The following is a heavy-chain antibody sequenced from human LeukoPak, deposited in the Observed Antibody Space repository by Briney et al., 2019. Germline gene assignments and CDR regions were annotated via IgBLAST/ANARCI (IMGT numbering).Heavy chain of an antibody. CDR2: IYYSGST. D-gene: IGHD2-8*01. V-gene: IGHV4-61*01. Sequence: SETLSLTCTVSGGSFSSGTYYWSWIRQPPGKGLEWIGYIYYSGSTNYNPSLKSRVTISVDTSKNQFSLKLSSVAAADTAVYYCARGPHCNNGVCYYFDAWGQGTLVTVSS. CDR1: GGSFSSGTYY. J-gene: IGHJ4*02. CDR3: ARGPHCNNGVCYYFDA.